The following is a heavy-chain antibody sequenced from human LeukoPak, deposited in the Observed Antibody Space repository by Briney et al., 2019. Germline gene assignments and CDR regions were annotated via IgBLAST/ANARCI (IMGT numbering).Heavy chain of an antibody. J-gene: IGHJ4*02. CDR1: GGSTNYYY. Sequence: SETQSLTCTVSGGSTNYYYWSWIRQPPGKGLEWIGYIDYSGRTKYNPSLKSRVTISVDTSKNQFSLKLSSVTAADTAVYYCASNIPTPTTSPPLGYWGQGTLVTVSS. V-gene: IGHV4-59*08. CDR2: IDYSGRT. D-gene: IGHD1-26*01. CDR3: ASNIPTPTTSPPLGY.